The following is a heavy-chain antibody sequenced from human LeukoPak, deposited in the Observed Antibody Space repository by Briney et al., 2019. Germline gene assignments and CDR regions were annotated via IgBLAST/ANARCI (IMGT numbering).Heavy chain of an antibody. CDR1: GFTFSDYY. J-gene: IGHJ4*02. V-gene: IGHV3-11*04. Sequence: PGGSLRLSCAASGFTFSDYYMSWIRQAPGKGLEWLSYISGSGSSIYYADSVKGQFTISRDNAKNSLYLQMNSLRVEDTAVYYCARARGLWFGELSPDYWGQGTLVTVSS. CDR3: ARARGLWFGELSPDY. CDR2: ISGSGSSI. D-gene: IGHD3-10*01.